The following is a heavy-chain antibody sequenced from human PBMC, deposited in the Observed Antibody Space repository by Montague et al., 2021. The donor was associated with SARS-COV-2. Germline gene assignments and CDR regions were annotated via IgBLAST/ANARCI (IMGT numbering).Heavy chain of an antibody. J-gene: IGHJ6*02. CDR3: AGTSTYSSGWGINYYYYGMDV. CDR2: IYYSGST. CDR1: GGSISSYY. D-gene: IGHD6-19*01. Sequence: SETLSLTCTVSGGSISSYYWSWIRQPPGKGLEWIGDIYYSGSTNXXPSLKSRVTISVDTSKNQFSLKLSSVTAADTAVYYCAGTSTYSSGWGINYYYYGMDVWGQGTTVTVSS. V-gene: IGHV4-59*01.